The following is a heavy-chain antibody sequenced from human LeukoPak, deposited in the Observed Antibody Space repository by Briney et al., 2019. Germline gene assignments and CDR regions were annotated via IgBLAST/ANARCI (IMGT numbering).Heavy chain of an antibody. D-gene: IGHD3-3*01. CDR3: AKCFDFWSGSYTGLSWFDP. J-gene: IGHJ5*02. CDR2: ISGSGGST. Sequence: PGGSLRLSCAASGFTFSSYAMSWVRQAPGKGLEWVSAISGSGGSTYYADSVKGRFTISRDNSKNTLYLQMNSLRAEDTAVYYCAKCFDFWSGSYTGLSWFDPWGQGTLVTVSS. V-gene: IGHV3-23*01. CDR1: GFTFSSYA.